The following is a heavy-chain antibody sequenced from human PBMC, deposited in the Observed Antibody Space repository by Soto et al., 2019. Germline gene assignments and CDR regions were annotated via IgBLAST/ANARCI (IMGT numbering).Heavy chain of an antibody. CDR1: GFSFTGYY. CDR3: AKDLTRQLAYWLDP. Sequence: ASVKVSCKASGFSFTGYYIHWLRQAPGQGLEWMGWINAHSGGTEYAQKFQGRVTLTRDTSIATAYLTLTSLTSDDTALYYYAKDLTRQLAYWLDPWGQGAQVTVSS. J-gene: IGHJ5*02. CDR2: INAHSGGT. V-gene: IGHV1-2*02. D-gene: IGHD6-6*01.